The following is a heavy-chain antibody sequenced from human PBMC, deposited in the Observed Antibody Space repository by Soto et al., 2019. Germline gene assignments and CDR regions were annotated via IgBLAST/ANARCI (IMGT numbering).Heavy chain of an antibody. CDR2: IYSSVST. Sequence: QVQLQESGPGLVKPSETLSLTCTVSGGSVSSGSYYWSWIRQPPGKGREWIGYIYSSVSTSYNPSLKSRVTISVDTSKNQFSLKLSSVTAADTAVYYCARDGDGYNYWGQGTLVTVSS. J-gene: IGHJ4*02. CDR3: ARDGDGYNY. D-gene: IGHD5-12*01. V-gene: IGHV4-61*01. CDR1: GGSVSSGSYY.